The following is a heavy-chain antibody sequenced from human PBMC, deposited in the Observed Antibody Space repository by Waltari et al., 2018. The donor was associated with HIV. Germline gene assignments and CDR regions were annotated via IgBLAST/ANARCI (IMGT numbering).Heavy chain of an antibody. CDR3: ARDGGTARGAFDI. CDR2: IYSGGNT. J-gene: IGHJ3*02. D-gene: IGHD3-16*01. Sequence: EVQLVESGGGLIQPGGSLRLSCAASGFTVSSNYMSWVRQAPGKGRGWVSVIYSGGNTYYADSVKGRFTISRDNSKNTLYLQMNSLRAEDAAVYYCARDGGTARGAFDIWGQGTMVTVSS. V-gene: IGHV3-53*01. CDR1: GFTVSSNY.